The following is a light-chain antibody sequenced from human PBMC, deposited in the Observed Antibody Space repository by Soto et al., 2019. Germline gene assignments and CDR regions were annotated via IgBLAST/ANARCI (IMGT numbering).Light chain of an antibody. Sequence: DIQMTQSPSTLSASVGDRVTITCRASQSISSWLAWYQQKPGKAPNLLIYDASSLESGVPSSFSGSGSGTEFTLSISSLQPDDFATYYCQQYNSYSLIFGGGTKVEIK. CDR1: QSISSW. J-gene: IGKJ4*01. CDR3: QQYNSYSLI. V-gene: IGKV1-5*01. CDR2: DAS.